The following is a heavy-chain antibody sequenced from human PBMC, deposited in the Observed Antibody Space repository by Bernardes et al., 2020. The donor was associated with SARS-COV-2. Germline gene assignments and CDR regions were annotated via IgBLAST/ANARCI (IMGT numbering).Heavy chain of an antibody. CDR1: GYTFTYYG. CDR3: ARVYYDDSIYLDH. D-gene: IGHD3-22*01. Sequence: ASVKVSCKASGYTFTYYGISWVRQAPGQGLEWMGWISGDNGNTNYAQKLQGRVTMTSDTSTGTAYMELRSLRSDDTAVYYCARVYYDDSIYLDHWGQGTLVTVSS. V-gene: IGHV1-18*01. J-gene: IGHJ4*02. CDR2: ISGDNGNT.